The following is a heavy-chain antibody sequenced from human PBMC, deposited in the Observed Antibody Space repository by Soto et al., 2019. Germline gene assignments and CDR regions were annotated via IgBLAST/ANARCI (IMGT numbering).Heavy chain of an antibody. J-gene: IGHJ6*02. D-gene: IGHD6-19*01. V-gene: IGHV3-33*01. Sequence: GGSLRLSCAASGFTFSSYGMHWVRQAPGKGLEWVAVIWYDGSNKYYADSVKGRFTISRDNSKNTLYVQMNSLSAEDTDVYYCARDSKLAAVAGTGAAPQPLPARSGMDVWGQGTTVTVSS. CDR2: IWYDGSNK. CDR1: GFTFSSYG. CDR3: ARDSKLAAVAGTGAAPQPLPARSGMDV.